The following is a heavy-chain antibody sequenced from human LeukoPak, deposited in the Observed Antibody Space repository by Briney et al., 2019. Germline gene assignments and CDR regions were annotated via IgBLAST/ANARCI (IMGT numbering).Heavy chain of an antibody. D-gene: IGHD6-19*01. CDR3: TREGGGPVAGNATGFTY. CDR2: TYYRSKWTN. CDR1: GEIVSSNSAA. V-gene: IGHV6-1*01. Sequence: PSEALSLTCAISGEIVSSNSAAWNWIRQSPSRGLEWLGRTYYRSKWTNDYALPLKSRITINPDTSKNQFSLQLNSVTPEDTAVYYCTREGGGPVAGNATGFTYWGQGTLVTVSS. J-gene: IGHJ4*02.